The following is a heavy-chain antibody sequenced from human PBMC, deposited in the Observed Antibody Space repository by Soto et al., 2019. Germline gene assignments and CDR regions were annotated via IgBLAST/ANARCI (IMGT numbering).Heavy chain of an antibody. Sequence: RRLSCAASGFTFSSYGMHWVRQAPGKGLEWVAVIWYDGSNKYYADSVKGRFTISRDNSKNTLYLQMNSLRAEDTAVYYCARASNDFWSGYYIYYFDYWGQGTLVTVSS. D-gene: IGHD3-3*01. J-gene: IGHJ4*02. CDR3: ARASNDFWSGYYIYYFDY. V-gene: IGHV3-33*01. CDR2: IWYDGSNK. CDR1: GFTFSSYG.